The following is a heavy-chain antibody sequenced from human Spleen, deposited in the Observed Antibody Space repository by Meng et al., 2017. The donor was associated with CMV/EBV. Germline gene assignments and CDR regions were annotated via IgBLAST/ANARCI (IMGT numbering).Heavy chain of an antibody. CDR1: GLTFSSSA. CDR3: ATLGGSPSS. Sequence: LRLSWAASGLTFSSSAMNWVRQAPGKGLEWVSLVSGSGASTYYADSVKGRFTISRDNSKNTAYLQMNSLRVDDTAVYYCATLGGSPSSWGQGALVTVSS. CDR2: VSGSGAST. D-gene: IGHD1-26*01. V-gene: IGHV3-23*01. J-gene: IGHJ4*02.